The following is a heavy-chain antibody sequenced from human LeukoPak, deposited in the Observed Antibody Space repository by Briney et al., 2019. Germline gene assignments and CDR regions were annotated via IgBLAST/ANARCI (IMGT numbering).Heavy chain of an antibody. CDR3: AIQPWGSGNNWYFDL. CDR2: ISPDSGGT. J-gene: IGHJ2*01. D-gene: IGHD7-27*01. Sequence: ASVRVSCKPSGYTFTGFYIHWVRQAPGQGLEWMGWISPDSGGTDYAQRFQGRVTMTRDTSITTAYMDLSSLRSDDTAVYYYAIQPWGSGNNWYFDLWGRGTLVTVSS. V-gene: IGHV1-2*02. CDR1: GYTFTGFY.